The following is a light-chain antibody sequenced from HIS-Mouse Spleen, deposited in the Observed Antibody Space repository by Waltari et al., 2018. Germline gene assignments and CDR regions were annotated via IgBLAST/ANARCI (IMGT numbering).Light chain of an antibody. J-gene: IGLJ2*01. V-gene: IGLV3-10*01. CDR3: YSTDSSGNHRV. CDR1: ALPKKY. Sequence: SYELTQPPSVSVSPGQTARITCSGDALPKKYAYWYQQESGQAPVLVIYEDSKRPSGIPERFSGSSSGTMATLTISGAQVEDGADYYCYSTDSSGNHRVFGGGTKLTVL. CDR2: EDS.